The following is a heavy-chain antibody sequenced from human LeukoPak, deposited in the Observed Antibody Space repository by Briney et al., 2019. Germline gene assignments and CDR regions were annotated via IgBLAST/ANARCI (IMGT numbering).Heavy chain of an antibody. Sequence: PGGSLRLSCAASGFTFSTYTMNSVRQAPGKGLEWVSSISSAGSYIFYADSMKGRFTISRDNAKNSLYLQMNSLRGEDTAVYHCARVGGGYDFWSGYLHAFDIWGQGTMVAVSS. J-gene: IGHJ3*02. CDR3: ARVGGGYDFWSGYLHAFDI. D-gene: IGHD3-3*01. V-gene: IGHV3-21*01. CDR2: ISSAGSYI. CDR1: GFTFSTYT.